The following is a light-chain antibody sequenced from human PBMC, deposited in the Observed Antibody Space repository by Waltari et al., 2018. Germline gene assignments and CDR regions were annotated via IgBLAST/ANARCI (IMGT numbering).Light chain of an antibody. J-gene: IGKJ1*01. V-gene: IGKV1-5*03. CDR2: KAS. CDR1: QSISSW. CDR3: QQYNSYSRWT. Sequence: DIQMTQSPSTLSASVGDRVTITCRASQSISSWLAWYQPKPGKAPKLLIYKASSLESGFPSRFSGSGSGTEFTLTISSLQPDDFATYYCQQYNSYSRWTFGQGTKVEIK.